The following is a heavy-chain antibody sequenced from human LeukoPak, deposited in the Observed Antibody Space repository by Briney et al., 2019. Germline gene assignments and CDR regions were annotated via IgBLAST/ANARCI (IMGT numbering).Heavy chain of an antibody. Sequence: SETLSLTCTVSGGSISSYYWSWIRQPPGKGLEWIGEINHSGSTDYNPSLKSRVTISVDTSKNQFSLKLSSVTAADTAVYYCARRTPITMIFYWGQGTLVTVSS. D-gene: IGHD3-22*01. CDR2: INHSGST. CDR3: ARRTPITMIFY. CDR1: GGSISSYY. J-gene: IGHJ4*02. V-gene: IGHV4-34*01.